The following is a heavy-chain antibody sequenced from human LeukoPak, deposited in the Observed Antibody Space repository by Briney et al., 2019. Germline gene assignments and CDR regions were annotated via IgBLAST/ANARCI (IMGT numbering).Heavy chain of an antibody. CDR1: GGSINSYY. J-gene: IGHJ4*02. CDR2: IHYSGST. CDR3: ARHSPEVLFDY. Sequence: PSETLSLTCTVSGGSINSYYWSWIRQPPGRGLEWIGSIHYSGSTSYNPSLRSRVTISVDTSKNQFSLKLSSVTAADTAVYYCARHSPEVLFDYWGQGTLVTVSS. V-gene: IGHV4-59*08.